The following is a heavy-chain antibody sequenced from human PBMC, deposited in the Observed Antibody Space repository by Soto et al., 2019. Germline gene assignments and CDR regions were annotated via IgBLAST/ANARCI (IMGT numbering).Heavy chain of an antibody. CDR2: IYYSGST. V-gene: IGHV4-59*01. CDR3: ARRYGGNFDY. J-gene: IGHJ4*02. Sequence: PSETLSLTCTVSDGSLSSYYWSWIRQPPGKGLEWIGYIYYSGSTNYNPSLKSRVTISVDTSKNQFSLKLSSVTAADTAVYYCARRYGGNFDYWGQGTLVTVSS. D-gene: IGHD3-16*01. CDR1: DGSLSSYY.